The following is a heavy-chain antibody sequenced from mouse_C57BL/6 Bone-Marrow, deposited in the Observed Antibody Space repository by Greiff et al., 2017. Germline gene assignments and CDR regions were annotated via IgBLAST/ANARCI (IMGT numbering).Heavy chain of an antibody. CDR1: GYAFSSSW. V-gene: IGHV1-82*01. D-gene: IGHD3-2*01. CDR3: AREEGDSALDY. Sequence: LVESGPELVKPGASVKISCKASGYAFSSSWMNWVKQRPGKGLEWIGRIYPGDGDTNYNGKFKGKATLTADKSSRTAYMQLSSLTSEDSAVYFCAREEGDSALDYWGQGTTLTVSS. J-gene: IGHJ2*01. CDR2: IYPGDGDT.